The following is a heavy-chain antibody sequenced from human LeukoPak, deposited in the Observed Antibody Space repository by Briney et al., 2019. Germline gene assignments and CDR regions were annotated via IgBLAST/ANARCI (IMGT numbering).Heavy chain of an antibody. V-gene: IGHV4-31*03. CDR1: GDSMTRGGYY. CDR2: IYHSGTT. J-gene: IGHJ4*02. Sequence: SQTLSLTCTVSGDSMTRGGYYWSWVRQHPGKGLEWIGFIYHSGTTFYNPSLEGRAATSVDTSQNQFSLKLTSLTAADTAVYYCARAVDYRNYFDYWGQGTLVTVSS. D-gene: IGHD4-11*01. CDR3: ARAVDYRNYFDY.